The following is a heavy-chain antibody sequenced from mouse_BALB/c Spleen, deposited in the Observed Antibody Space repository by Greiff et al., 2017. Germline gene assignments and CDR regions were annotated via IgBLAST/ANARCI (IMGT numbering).Heavy chain of an antibody. V-gene: IGHV1-4*01. D-gene: IGHD1-1*01. CDR2: INPSSGYT. Sequence: QVQLKESGAELARPGASVKMSCKASGYTFTSYTMHWVKQRPGQGLEWIGYINPSSGYTNYNQKFKDKATLTADKSSSTAYMQLSSLTSEDSAVYYCARFHYYGSSYSNYWGQGTTLTVSS. CDR3: ARFHYYGSSYSNY. J-gene: IGHJ2*01. CDR1: GYTFTSYT.